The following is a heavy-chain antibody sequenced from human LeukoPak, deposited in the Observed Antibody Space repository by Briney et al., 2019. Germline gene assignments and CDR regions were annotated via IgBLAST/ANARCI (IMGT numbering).Heavy chain of an antibody. J-gene: IGHJ3*02. CDR3: ARTSIAARRANAFDI. V-gene: IGHV4-30-2*01. D-gene: IGHD6-6*01. CDR1: GGSISSGGYS. Sequence: SETLSLTCAVSGGSISSGGYSWSWLRQPPGKGLEWIGYIYHSGSTYYNPSLKSRVTISVDRSKNQFSLKLSSVTAADTAVYFCARTSIAARRANAFDIWGQGTMVAVSS. CDR2: IYHSGST.